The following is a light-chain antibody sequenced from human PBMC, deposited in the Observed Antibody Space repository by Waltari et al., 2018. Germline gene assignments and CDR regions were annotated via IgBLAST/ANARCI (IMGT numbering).Light chain of an antibody. Sequence: QSALTQPPSASGSPGKSFTISCPGTSSDVGGSNYASWYQQHPGKAPKLMIYEVSKRPSGVPDRFSGSKSGNTASLTVSGLQAEDEADYYCSSYAGSNTVVFGGGTKLTVL. V-gene: IGLV2-8*01. CDR1: SSDVGGSNY. CDR2: EVS. CDR3: SSYAGSNTVV. J-gene: IGLJ2*01.